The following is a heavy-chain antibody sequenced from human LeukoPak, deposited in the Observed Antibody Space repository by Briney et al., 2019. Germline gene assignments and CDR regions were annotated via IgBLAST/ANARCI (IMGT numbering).Heavy chain of an antibody. CDR1: AGSISSSDYY. J-gene: IGHJ4*02. D-gene: IGHD5-18*01. V-gene: IGHV4-39*02. CDR3: ARRSYGLLYFDY. Sequence: PSETLSLTCTVSAGSISSSDYYWGWIRQSPGKGLEWIGRISYSGKTYYNPSLKSRVTISVDTSKNHFSLRLSSVTAADTAVYYCARRSYGLLYFDYWGQGTLVTVSS. CDR2: ISYSGKT.